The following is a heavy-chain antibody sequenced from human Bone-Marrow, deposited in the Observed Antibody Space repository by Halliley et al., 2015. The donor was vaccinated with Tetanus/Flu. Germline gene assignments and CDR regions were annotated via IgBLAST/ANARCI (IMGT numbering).Heavy chain of an antibody. CDR3: AKRRWYGQAYSFDY. D-gene: IGHD2-15*01. Sequence: SLRLSCAASGFTFRTYAMSWVRQAPGKGLEWVSTITSDETTYYADSVKGRFTISRDNSLKTLSLQMNSLRAEDTAVYYCAKRRWYGQAYSFDYWGQGTLVTVSS. CDR1: GFTFRTYA. CDR2: ITSDETT. J-gene: IGHJ4*02. V-gene: IGHV3-23*01.